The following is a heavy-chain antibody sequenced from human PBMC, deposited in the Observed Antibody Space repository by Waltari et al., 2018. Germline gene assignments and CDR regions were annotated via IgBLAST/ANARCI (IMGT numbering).Heavy chain of an antibody. CDR3: ARDPSSSWYRIAVAAPGGLDY. CDR1: DGSVNSVTYY. V-gene: IGHV4-61*01. Sequence: HLQESGPGLVKPPETLSLTCTVSDGSVNSVTYYWSWIRQSPVNGLEWIGYISYSGTTKYNPSLGSLITINPDTSKNQFSLQLNSVTPEDTAVYYCARDPSSSWYRIAVAAPGGLDYWGQGTLVTVSS. J-gene: IGHJ4*02. CDR2: ISYSGTT. D-gene: IGHD6-13*01.